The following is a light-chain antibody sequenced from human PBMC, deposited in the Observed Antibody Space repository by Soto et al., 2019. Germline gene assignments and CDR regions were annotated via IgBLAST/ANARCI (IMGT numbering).Light chain of an antibody. CDR1: SSDVGSYNR. V-gene: IGLV2-18*02. Sequence: QSVLTQPPSVSGSPGQSVAVSCTGSSSDVGSYNRVSWYQQPPGAAPKLIIYEVNNRPSGVPDRFSGSKSGNTASLTISGLRAEDEADYYCTSFKTSTTYVFGTGTKVTVL. CDR3: TSFKTSTTYV. CDR2: EVN. J-gene: IGLJ1*01.